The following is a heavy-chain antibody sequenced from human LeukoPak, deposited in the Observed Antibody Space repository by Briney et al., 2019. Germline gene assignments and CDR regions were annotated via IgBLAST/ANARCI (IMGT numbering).Heavy chain of an antibody. CDR3: ARAGGPYSNSDY. D-gene: IGHD6-13*01. J-gene: IGHJ4*01. CDR2: IYPGDSDT. Sequence: GESLKISCKGSGYSYPTYWIGWVRQMPGRGLEWMGIIYPGDSDTRYSPSFQGQVTISVDKSISTAYLQWSSLKASDTAMYYCARAGGPYSNSDYWGQGARVTVSS. V-gene: IGHV5-51*01. CDR1: GYSYPTYW.